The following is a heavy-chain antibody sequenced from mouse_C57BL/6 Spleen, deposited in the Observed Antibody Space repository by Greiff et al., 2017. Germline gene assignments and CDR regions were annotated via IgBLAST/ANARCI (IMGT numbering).Heavy chain of an antibody. CDR1: GYSITSGYY. Sequence: DVKLQESGPGLVKPSQSLSLTCSVTGYSITSGYYWNWIRQFPGNKLEWMGYISYDGSNNYNPSLKNRISITRDTSKNQFFLKLNSVTTEDTATYYCARETYYSNQYYFDYWGQGTTLTVSS. V-gene: IGHV3-6*01. J-gene: IGHJ2*01. CDR3: ARETYYSNQYYFDY. D-gene: IGHD2-5*01. CDR2: ISYDGSN.